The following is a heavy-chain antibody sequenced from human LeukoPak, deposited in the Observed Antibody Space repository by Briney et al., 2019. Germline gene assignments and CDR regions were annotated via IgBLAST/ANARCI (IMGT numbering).Heavy chain of an antibody. Sequence: GGSLRLSCAASGFTFSSYGMHWVRQAPGKGLEWVAFIRYDGSNKYYADSVKGRFTISRDNSRNTVFLQMNSLRPEDTALYYCARVYGGEIDYWGQGTQVTVSS. CDR3: ARVYGGEIDY. CDR2: IRYDGSNK. CDR1: GFTFSSYG. D-gene: IGHD2-8*01. J-gene: IGHJ4*02. V-gene: IGHV3-30*02.